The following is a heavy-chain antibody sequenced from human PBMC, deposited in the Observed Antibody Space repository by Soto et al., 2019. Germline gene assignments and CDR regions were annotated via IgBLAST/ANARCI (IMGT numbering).Heavy chain of an antibody. CDR1: GASITSTTYF. CDR3: AKNLPRTGRFDY. J-gene: IGHJ4*02. Sequence: SETLSLTCTLSGASITSTTYFWAWIRKPPGKGLEWVGSIYYCGKTHYNPSLKSRFTISVDRSKNQFSLQMSSVTAADTAVYYCAKNLPRTGRFDYWGRGSLVTFPS. V-gene: IGHV4-39*01. CDR2: IYYCGKT.